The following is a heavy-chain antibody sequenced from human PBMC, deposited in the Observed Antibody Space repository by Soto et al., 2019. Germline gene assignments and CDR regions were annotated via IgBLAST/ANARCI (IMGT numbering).Heavy chain of an antibody. D-gene: IGHD4-17*01. CDR3: ARMTTVTKYSDY. J-gene: IGHJ4*02. V-gene: IGHV1-69*12. CDR2: IIPIFGTA. Sequence: QVQLVQSGAEVKKPGSSVKVSCKASGGTFSSYAISWVRQAPGQGLEWMGGIIPIFGTANYAQKFQGRVXIXAXXSTSTAYMELSSLRSEDTAVYYCARMTTVTKYSDYWGLGTLVTVSS. CDR1: GGTFSSYA.